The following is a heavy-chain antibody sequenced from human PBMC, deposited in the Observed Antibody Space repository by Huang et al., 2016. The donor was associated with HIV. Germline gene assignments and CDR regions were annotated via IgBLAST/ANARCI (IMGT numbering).Heavy chain of an antibody. CDR2: IKQEKSEK. J-gene: IGHJ6*02. CDR1: TFSFGAYW. Sequence: VESGGRLVQPGGSIRLSCVGSTFSFGAYWMSWVRQTPGKGLEWVANIKQEKSEKYYVESVKGRFNISRDNAKKILFLQMDNVRVEDTATYYCATKTGAMDIWGQGTAVTVS. V-gene: IGHV3-7*01. CDR3: ATKTGAMDI. D-gene: IGHD1-7*01.